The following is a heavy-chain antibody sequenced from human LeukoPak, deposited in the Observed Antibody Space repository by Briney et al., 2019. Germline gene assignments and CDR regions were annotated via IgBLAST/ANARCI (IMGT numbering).Heavy chain of an antibody. CDR1: GCTFSSYA. D-gene: IGHD3-16*02. Sequence: GSSVKVSCKASGCTFSSYAISWVRQAPGQGLEWMGRIIPILGIANYAQKFQGRVTITADKSTSTAYMELSSLRSEDTAVYYCAREGIMITFGGVIVMYYFDYWGQGTLVTVSS. CDR2: IIPILGIA. CDR3: AREGIMITFGGVIVMYYFDY. J-gene: IGHJ4*02. V-gene: IGHV1-69*04.